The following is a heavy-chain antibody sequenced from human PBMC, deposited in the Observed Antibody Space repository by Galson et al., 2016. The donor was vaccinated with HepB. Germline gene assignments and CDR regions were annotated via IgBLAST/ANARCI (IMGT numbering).Heavy chain of an antibody. Sequence: SLRLSCAASGFTFSSNSMNWVRQAPGKGLEWVSYITSSGSTTYYADSVKGRFTISRDNAKNSLYLQMNSLRDEDTAMYYCARERGSGWYLDYWGRGILVTVSS. CDR1: GFTFSSNS. D-gene: IGHD6-19*01. CDR2: ITSSGSTT. CDR3: ARERGSGWYLDY. J-gene: IGHJ4*02. V-gene: IGHV3-48*02.